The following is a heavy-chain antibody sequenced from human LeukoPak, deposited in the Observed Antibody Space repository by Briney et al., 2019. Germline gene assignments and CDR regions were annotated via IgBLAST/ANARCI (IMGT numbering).Heavy chain of an antibody. J-gene: IGHJ5*02. V-gene: IGHV3-64*01. Sequence: GGSLRLSCAASGFAFSTYAMLWVRQAPGKGLEYVSSISGNGGYTYYASSVKGRFTISRDNSKNTLFLQMGSLRAEDMAVYYCAAQGTTTGGFDPWGQGTLVTVSS. CDR2: ISGNGGYT. D-gene: IGHD1/OR15-1a*01. CDR1: GFAFSTYA. CDR3: AAQGTTTGGFDP.